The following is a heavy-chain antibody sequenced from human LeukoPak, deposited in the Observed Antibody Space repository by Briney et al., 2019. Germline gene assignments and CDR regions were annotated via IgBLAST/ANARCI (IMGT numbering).Heavy chain of an antibody. CDR2: IFYSGST. D-gene: IGHD1-26*01. Sequence: PSETLSLTCSVSGGSISSYYWSWIRQPPGKGLEWIGYIFYSGSTNYNPSLKSRVTISVDTSKNQFSLKLSSVTAADTAVYYCASRGATFDYWGQGTLSPSPQ. V-gene: IGHV4-59*01. J-gene: IGHJ4*02. CDR1: GGSISSYY. CDR3: ASRGATFDY.